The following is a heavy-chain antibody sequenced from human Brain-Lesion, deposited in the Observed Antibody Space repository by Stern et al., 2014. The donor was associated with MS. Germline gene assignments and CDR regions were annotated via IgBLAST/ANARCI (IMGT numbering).Heavy chain of an antibody. CDR2: IFNSGST. V-gene: IGHV4-61*02. CDR1: GGSISSGGYY. J-gene: IGHJ6*02. CDR3: ARGRVVPGFQYYATDV. D-gene: IGHD2-2*01. Sequence: VQLVESGPGLVKPSQTLSLSCTVSGGSISSGGYYWSWIRQPAGKGLEWIGRIFNSGSTSYNPSLKSPVNISIDTPKNQFSLRLNSMTAADTAVYYCARGRVVPGFQYYATDVWGQGTTVIVSS.